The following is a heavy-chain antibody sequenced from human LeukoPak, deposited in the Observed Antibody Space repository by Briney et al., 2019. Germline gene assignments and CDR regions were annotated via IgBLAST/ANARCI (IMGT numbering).Heavy chain of an antibody. CDR2: ISTSGNTI. Sequence: GGSLRLSCAASGFXFISYEMNWVRQAPGKGLEWVSCISTSGNTIYYADSVKGRFTVSRDNARNSLFLQLNSLRAEDSAVYYCARDGPGYSFDSWGQGTLVTVSS. CDR3: ARDGPGYSFDS. J-gene: IGHJ4*02. D-gene: IGHD5-18*01. CDR1: GFXFISYE. V-gene: IGHV3-48*03.